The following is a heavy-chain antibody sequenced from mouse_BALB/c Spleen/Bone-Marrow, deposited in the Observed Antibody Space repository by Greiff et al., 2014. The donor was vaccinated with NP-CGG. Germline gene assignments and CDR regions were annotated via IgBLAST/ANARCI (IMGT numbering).Heavy chain of an antibody. Sequence: VQLQQSGAELMKPGASVKISCKATGYTFSSYWIEWVKQRPGHGLEWIGEILPGSGSTNYNEKFKGKATFTADISSNTAYMQLSSLTSEDSAVYYCARKEGYDGYPDYWGQGTTLTVSS. CDR1: GYTFSSYW. D-gene: IGHD2-3*01. CDR3: ARKEGYDGYPDY. V-gene: IGHV1-9*01. J-gene: IGHJ2*01. CDR2: ILPGSGST.